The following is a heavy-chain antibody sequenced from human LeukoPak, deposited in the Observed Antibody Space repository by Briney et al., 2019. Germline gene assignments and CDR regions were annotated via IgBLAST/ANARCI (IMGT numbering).Heavy chain of an antibody. CDR2: IGDSGHTT. Sequence: GGSLRLSCAASGFTFGGYAMTWVRQAPGKGLEWVSSIGDSGHTTHYADSVTGRFTISRDNSKNTLYLQMSSLRVDDTALYYCARDRRIDPLFFFDNWGQGTLVTVPS. J-gene: IGHJ4*02. CDR1: GFTFGGYA. CDR3: ARDRRIDPLFFFDN. D-gene: IGHD2-15*01. V-gene: IGHV3-23*01.